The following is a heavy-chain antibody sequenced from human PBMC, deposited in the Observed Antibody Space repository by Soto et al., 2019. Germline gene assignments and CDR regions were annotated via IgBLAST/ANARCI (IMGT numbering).Heavy chain of an antibody. Sequence: ASVKVSCKASGYTFTSYGISWVRQAPGQGLEWMGWISAYNGNTNYAQKLQGRVTMTTKTSTSTAYMELRSLRSDDTAVYYCARVLRFLEWLPNYYYYGMDVWGQGTTVTVSS. V-gene: IGHV1-18*01. CDR3: ARVLRFLEWLPNYYYYGMDV. CDR2: ISAYNGNT. D-gene: IGHD3-3*01. J-gene: IGHJ6*02. CDR1: GYTFTSYG.